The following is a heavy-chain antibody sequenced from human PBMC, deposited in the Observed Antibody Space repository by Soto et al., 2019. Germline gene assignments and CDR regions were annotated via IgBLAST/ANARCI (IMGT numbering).Heavy chain of an antibody. J-gene: IGHJ4*02. CDR2: IIPIFGTA. D-gene: IGHD6-6*01. CDR1: GYSFTSFG. V-gene: IGHV1-69*13. Sequence: GASVKVSCKASGYSFTSFGVNWVRQAPGQGLEWMGGIIPIFGTANYAQKFQGRVTITADESTSTAYMELSSLRSEDTAVYYCARGRPLDASAYWGQGTLVTVSS. CDR3: ARGRPLDASAY.